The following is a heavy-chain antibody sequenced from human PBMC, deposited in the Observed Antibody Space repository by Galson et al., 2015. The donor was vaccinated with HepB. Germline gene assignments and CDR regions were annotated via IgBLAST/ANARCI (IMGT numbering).Heavy chain of an antibody. CDR1: GGSISSYY. CDR2: IYYSGST. CDR3: ARARVLLWFGELLTNGMDV. Sequence: LSLTCTVSGGSISSYYWSWIRQPPGKGLEWIGYIYYSGSTNYNPSLKSRVTISVDTSKNQFSLKLSSVTAADAAVYYCARARVLLWFGELLTNGMDVWGQGTTVTVSS. D-gene: IGHD3-10*01. V-gene: IGHV4-59*01. J-gene: IGHJ6*02.